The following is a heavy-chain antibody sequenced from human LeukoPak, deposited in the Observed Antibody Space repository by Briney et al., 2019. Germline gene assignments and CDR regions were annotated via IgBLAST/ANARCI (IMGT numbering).Heavy chain of an antibody. J-gene: IGHJ4*02. V-gene: IGHV4-39*01. Sequence: SETLSLTCTVSGGSISSSSYYWGWIRQPPGKGLEWIGSIYYTGSTYYNPSLKSRVTISVDTSKNQFSLKLTSVTAADTAVYYCARHSGGNCPTSLDYRGQGTLVTVSS. CDR2: IYYTGST. D-gene: IGHD4-23*01. CDR3: ARHSGGNCPTSLDY. CDR1: GGSISSSSYY.